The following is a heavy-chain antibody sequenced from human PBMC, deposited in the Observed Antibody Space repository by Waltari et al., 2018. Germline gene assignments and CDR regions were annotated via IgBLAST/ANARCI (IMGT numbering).Heavy chain of an antibody. CDR3: ARQAGIVSFDY. CDR1: GGSISSSSYY. J-gene: IGHJ4*02. Sequence: QLQLQESGPGLVKPSETLSLTCTVPGGSISSSSYYWGWIRQPPGKGLEWIGSIYYSGSTYYNPSLKSRVTISVDTSKNQFSLKLSSVTAADTAVYYCARQAGIVSFDYWGQGTLVTVSS. V-gene: IGHV4-39*01. CDR2: IYYSGST. D-gene: IGHD3-22*01.